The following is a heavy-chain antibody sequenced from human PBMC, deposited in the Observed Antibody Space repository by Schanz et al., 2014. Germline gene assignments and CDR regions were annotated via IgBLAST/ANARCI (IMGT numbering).Heavy chain of an antibody. J-gene: IGHJ2*01. Sequence: VQLVESGGGLVQPGGSLRLSCAASGFTFSSYSMNWVRQAPGKGLEWVSYISSSSSTRYYADSVKGRFTISRDNAKNSLFLQLNSLRADDTAVYYCARNRGSGGQNWYFDLWGRGTLVTVSS. D-gene: IGHD1-26*01. CDR3: ARNRGSGGQNWYFDL. CDR1: GFTFSSYS. CDR2: ISSSSSTR. V-gene: IGHV3-48*01.